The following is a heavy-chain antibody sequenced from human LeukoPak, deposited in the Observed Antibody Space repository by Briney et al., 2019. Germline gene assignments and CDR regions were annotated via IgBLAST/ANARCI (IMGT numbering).Heavy chain of an antibody. CDR2: ISSSGSTI. D-gene: IGHD6-13*01. J-gene: IGHJ3*02. CDR1: GFTFSDYY. CDR3: ARDPPNSLKLLGTWQLALLDI. Sequence: PGGSLRLSCAASGFTFSDYYMSWIRQAPGKGLEWVSYISSSGSTIYYADSVKGRFTISRDNAKNSLYLQMNSLRAEDTAVYYCARDPPNSLKLLGTWQLALLDIWGQGTMVTVSS. V-gene: IGHV3-11*01.